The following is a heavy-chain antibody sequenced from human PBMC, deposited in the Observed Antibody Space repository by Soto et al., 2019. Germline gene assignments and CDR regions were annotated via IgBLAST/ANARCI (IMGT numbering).Heavy chain of an antibody. CDR3: AGYGDYFNWFDP. D-gene: IGHD4-17*01. CDR2: IYCSWST. Sequence: PSETLSLTCTFSCGSIISGGYYWSWIRQHPGKGLEWIGYIYCSWSTYYNPSLKSRVTISVDTSKNQFSLKLSSVTAADTAVYYGAGYGDYFNWFDPWGQGTLVTVSS. J-gene: IGHJ5*02. CDR1: CGSIISGGYY. V-gene: IGHV4-31*02.